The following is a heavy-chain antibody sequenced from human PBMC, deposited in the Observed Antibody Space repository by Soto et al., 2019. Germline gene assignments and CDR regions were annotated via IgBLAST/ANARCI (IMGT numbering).Heavy chain of an antibody. CDR2: IYSGGST. CDR1: GFTVSSNY. D-gene: IGHD3-10*01. V-gene: IGHV3-66*01. J-gene: IGHJ4*02. Sequence: PGGSLRLSCAASGFTVSSNYMSWVRQAPGKGLEWVSVIYSGGSTYYADSVKGRFTISRDNSKNTLYLQMNSLRAEDTAVYYCASWDYYGSGSYYKQPVYWGQGT. CDR3: ASWDYYGSGSYYKQPVY.